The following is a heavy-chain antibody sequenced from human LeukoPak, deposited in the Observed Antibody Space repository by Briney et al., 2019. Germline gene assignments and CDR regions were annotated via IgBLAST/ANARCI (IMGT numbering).Heavy chain of an antibody. CDR3: ARDVGGGWTNNYFDP. V-gene: IGHV1-2*02. Sequence: ASLKVSSTSSVYTFTASYIYWLRQAPGQGPESMGWINPDTGGRNYAEKCRDRVTMTSDTSSSTAYMELSSLRSDDTAIYYCARDVGGGWTNNYFDPWGQGTLVTVSS. J-gene: IGHJ5*02. CDR2: INPDTGGR. CDR1: VYTFTASY. D-gene: IGHD6-19*01.